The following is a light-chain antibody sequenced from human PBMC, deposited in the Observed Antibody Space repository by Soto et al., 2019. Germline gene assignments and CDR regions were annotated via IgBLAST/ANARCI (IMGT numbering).Light chain of an antibody. V-gene: IGKV3-15*01. Sequence: DRVMTQSPATLSVSPGERATLSCRASQSVSSNLAWYQQKPGQAPRLLIYGASTRATGIPARFSGSGSGTEFTLTISSLQSEDFAVYYCQQYNNWSRTFGQGTKV. CDR2: GAS. CDR1: QSVSSN. CDR3: QQYNNWSRT. J-gene: IGKJ1*01.